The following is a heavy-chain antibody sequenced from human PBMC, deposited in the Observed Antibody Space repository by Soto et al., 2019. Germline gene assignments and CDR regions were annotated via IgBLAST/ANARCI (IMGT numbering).Heavy chain of an antibody. CDR1: GGSFSGYY. D-gene: IGHD3-3*01. Sequence: QVQLQQWGAGLLNPSETLSLTCAVYGGSFSGYYWSWIRQPPGKAPEWIGEINHSGSNNYNPSLKSRVTISVDRSKNQFSLKLSSVTAADTAVYYCAIWDSNYDFWSGYRNWFDPWGQGTLVTVSS. V-gene: IGHV4-34*01. J-gene: IGHJ5*02. CDR2: INHSGSN. CDR3: AIWDSNYDFWSGYRNWFDP.